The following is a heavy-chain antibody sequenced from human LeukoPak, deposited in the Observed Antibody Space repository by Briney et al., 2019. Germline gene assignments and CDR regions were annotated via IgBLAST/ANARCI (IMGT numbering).Heavy chain of an antibody. J-gene: IGHJ4*02. CDR3: ARDGYYYDSSDYWGRSPVLFPFDY. CDR1: GFTFRSYG. CDR2: IRYDGNNK. Sequence: GGSLRLSCAASGFTFRSYGMHWVRQAPGKGLEWVAFIRYDGNNKYYADSVKGRFTISRDNAKSTLYLQMNTLSAEDTAVYYCARDGYYYDSSDYWGRSPVLFPFDYWGQGALVTVSS. D-gene: IGHD3-22*01. V-gene: IGHV3-30*02.